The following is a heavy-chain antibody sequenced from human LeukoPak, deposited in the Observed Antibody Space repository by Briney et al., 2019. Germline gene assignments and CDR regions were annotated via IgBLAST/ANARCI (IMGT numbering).Heavy chain of an antibody. Sequence: QSGGSLRLSCAASGFAFSGYWMSWVRQAPGKGLEWVANIKEDGSEKYYVDSVKGRFTISRDNAKNSLHLQMNSLRAEDTAVYYCARGGYTRFDFWGQGTLVTVSS. J-gene: IGHJ4*02. V-gene: IGHV3-7*01. D-gene: IGHD5-18*01. CDR1: GFAFSGYW. CDR2: IKEDGSEK. CDR3: ARGGYTRFDF.